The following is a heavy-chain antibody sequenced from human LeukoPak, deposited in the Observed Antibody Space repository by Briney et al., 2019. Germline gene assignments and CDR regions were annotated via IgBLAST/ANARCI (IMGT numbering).Heavy chain of an antibody. CDR3: VKDQAYCTGGNCYYYFYYLDV. J-gene: IGHJ6*03. D-gene: IGHD2-15*01. CDR1: RFTFSRYG. CDR2: ISYDGTNK. V-gene: IGHV3-30*18. Sequence: GGSLRLSCTASRFTFSRYGMHWVRQAPGKGLEWVAVISYDGTNKYYSDSVKGRFTISRDNSKSTLYLQMNSVRAEDTAVYYCVKDQAYCTGGNCYYYFYYLDVWGKGTTVTVSS.